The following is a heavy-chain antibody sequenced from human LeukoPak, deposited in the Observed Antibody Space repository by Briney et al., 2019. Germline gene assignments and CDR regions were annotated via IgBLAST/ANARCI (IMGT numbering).Heavy chain of an antibody. CDR3: ARVRVGATKSFDY. CDR1: GYTFTGYY. D-gene: IGHD1-26*01. V-gene: IGHV1-2*02. Sequence: ASVKVSCKASGYTFTGYYMHWVRQAPGQGLEWMGWINPNSGGTNYAQKFQGRVTMTRDTSISTAYMELSRPRSDDTAVYYCARVRVGATKSFDYWGQGTLVTVSS. J-gene: IGHJ4*02. CDR2: INPNSGGT.